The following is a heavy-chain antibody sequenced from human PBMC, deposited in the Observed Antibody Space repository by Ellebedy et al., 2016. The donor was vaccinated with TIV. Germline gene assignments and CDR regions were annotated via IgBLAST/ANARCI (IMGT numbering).Heavy chain of an antibody. V-gene: IGHV1-8*01. CDR2: MNPNSGYT. Sequence: AASVKVSCKTSGYNFTSYDINWVRQATGQGLEWMGWMNPNSGYTGYAQKFQGRVTMTRNTSISTAYMEVSSLRTEDTAVYYCARGPPYESSGLHHYWGQGTLVIVSS. CDR1: GYNFTSYD. CDR3: ARGPPYESSGLHHY. J-gene: IGHJ4*02. D-gene: IGHD3-22*01.